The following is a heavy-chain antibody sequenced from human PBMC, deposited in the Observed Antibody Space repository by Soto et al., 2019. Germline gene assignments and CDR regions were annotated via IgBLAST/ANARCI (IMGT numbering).Heavy chain of an antibody. Sequence: GGSLRLSCAASGFTFSSYGTHWVRQAPGKGLEWVAVIWYDGSNKYYADSVKGRFTISRDNSGNTLYLQMNSLRAEDTAVYYCARDLAYYDFWTSTRTYYGMDVWGQGTTVTVSS. CDR2: IWYDGSNK. V-gene: IGHV3-33*01. CDR3: ARDLAYYDFWTSTRTYYGMDV. J-gene: IGHJ6*02. CDR1: GFTFSSYG. D-gene: IGHD3-3*01.